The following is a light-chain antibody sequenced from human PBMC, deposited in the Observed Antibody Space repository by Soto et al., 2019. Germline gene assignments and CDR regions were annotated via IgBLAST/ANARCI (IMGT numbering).Light chain of an antibody. CDR2: AAS. V-gene: IGKV1-39*01. Sequence: DIQLTQSPSSLSASVGDRVTISCRASQTISVYLNWYQQKPGKAPNLLIYAASTLQSGVPSRFSGSGFETDFTLTITSLQPEDFATYYCQQSYTNPSFGGGTKVEIK. CDR3: QQSYTNPS. J-gene: IGKJ4*01. CDR1: QTISVY.